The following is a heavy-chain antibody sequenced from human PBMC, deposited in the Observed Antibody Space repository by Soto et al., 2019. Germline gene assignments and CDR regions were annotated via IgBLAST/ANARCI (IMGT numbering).Heavy chain of an antibody. V-gene: IGHV2-26*01. J-gene: IGHJ4*02. D-gene: IGHD2-2*02. CDR2: IFSNDEK. CDR1: GFSLSNARMG. CDR3: ARIEGCSSTSCYMDFDY. Sequence: QVTLKESGPVLVKPTETLTLTCTFSGFSLSNARMGVSWIRQPPGKALEWLAHIFSNDEKSYITSLKSRLSIHQDTSKSQVVLTLNKMDPVDTATYICARIEGCSSTSCYMDFDYWGQGNLVTVSP.